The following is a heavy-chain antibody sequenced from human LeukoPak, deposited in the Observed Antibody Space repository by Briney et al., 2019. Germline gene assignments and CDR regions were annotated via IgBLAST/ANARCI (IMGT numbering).Heavy chain of an antibody. V-gene: IGHV3-66*01. Sequence: GGSLRLSCAASGFTVSSNYMSWVRQAPGKGLEWVSVIYSGGSTYYADSVKGRFTISRDNSKNTLYLQMNSLRAEDTAVYYCAKSGTTPEGYYFDYWGQGTLVTVSS. CDR3: AKSGTTPEGYYFDY. J-gene: IGHJ4*02. CDR2: IYSGGST. D-gene: IGHD1-1*01. CDR1: GFTVSSNY.